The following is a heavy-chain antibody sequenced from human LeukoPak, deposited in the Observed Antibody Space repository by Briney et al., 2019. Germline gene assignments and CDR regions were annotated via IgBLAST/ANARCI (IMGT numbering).Heavy chain of an antibody. CDR2: VYTSGST. CDR1: GGSISSDNYS. CDR3: AREKIGYYDGSGRGWFDP. D-gene: IGHD3-22*01. J-gene: IGHJ5*02. Sequence: LSETLSLTCTVSGGSISSDNYSWSWIRQPAGKGLEWIGRVYTSGSTTYTPSLKSRVTISVDTSTKPFSLKLSSVTAADTAVYFCAREKIGYYDGSGRGWFDPWGQGTLVSVSS. V-gene: IGHV4-61*02.